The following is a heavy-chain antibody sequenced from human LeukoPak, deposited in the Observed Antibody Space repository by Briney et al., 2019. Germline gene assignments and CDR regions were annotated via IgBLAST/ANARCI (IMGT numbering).Heavy chain of an antibody. Sequence: SETLSLTCTVSGGSISYSSYYWGWIRQPPGKGLEWIGEINHSGSTNYNPSLKSRVTISVDTSKSQLSLKLSSVTAADTAVYYCARRWLRYFDPYFRAFDYWGQGTLVTVSS. D-gene: IGHD3-9*01. CDR2: INHSGST. J-gene: IGHJ4*02. V-gene: IGHV4-39*07. CDR1: GGSISYSSYY. CDR3: ARRWLRYFDPYFRAFDY.